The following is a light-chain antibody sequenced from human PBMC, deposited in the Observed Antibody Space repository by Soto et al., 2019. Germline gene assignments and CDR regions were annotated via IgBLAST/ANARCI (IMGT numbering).Light chain of an antibody. CDR1: QSVSSN. CDR2: GAS. Sequence: EIVMTQSPATLSVSPGERVTLSCRASQSVSSNLAWYQQKPGQAPRLLIYGASTRATGIPARFSGSGSGTESTLTVSSLQSEDFAVYYCQQYTNWPWTFGPGTKVDIK. J-gene: IGKJ3*01. CDR3: QQYTNWPWT. V-gene: IGKV3-15*01.